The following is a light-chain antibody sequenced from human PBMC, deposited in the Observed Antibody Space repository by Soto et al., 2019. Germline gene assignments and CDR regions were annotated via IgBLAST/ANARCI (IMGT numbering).Light chain of an antibody. V-gene: IGKV3-15*01. J-gene: IGKJ5*01. CDR2: GAS. CDR1: QSVSSN. CDR3: QQRSNWPPKIT. Sequence: EIVMTQSPVTLSVSPGERATLYCRAGQSVSSNLAWYQQKPGQAPRLLIYGASTRATGIPARFTGSGSGTDFTLTISSLEPEDFAVYYCQQRSNWPPKITFGQGTRLEIK.